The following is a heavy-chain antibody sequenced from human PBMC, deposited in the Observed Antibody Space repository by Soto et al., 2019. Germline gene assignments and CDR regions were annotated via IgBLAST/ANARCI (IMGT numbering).Heavy chain of an antibody. Sequence: GGSLRLSCEASGFTFSAFGMHWVRQAPGKGLEWVAIISYDGILKYYADPVKGRFTISRDTSKSALYLQMNSLRPEDTAVYYCAKDFKISGGHYGSLNYYYDMDVWGQGTTVTVSS. J-gene: IGHJ6*02. D-gene: IGHD3-10*01. V-gene: IGHV3-30*18. CDR3: AKDFKISGGHYGSLNYYYDMDV. CDR1: GFTFSAFG. CDR2: ISYDGILK.